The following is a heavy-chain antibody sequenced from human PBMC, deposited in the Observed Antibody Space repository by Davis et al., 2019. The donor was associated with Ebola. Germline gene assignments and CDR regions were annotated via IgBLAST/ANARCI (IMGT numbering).Heavy chain of an antibody. Sequence: ASVKVSCKASGYTFNAYYIHWVRQAPGQGLEWMGWINPKNGVTHYSKKFQGRVIVTRDTSISTVYMELWRLTSVDTAIYYCARGSSGVGILPFSDWGQGPLVTVSS. CDR2: INPKNGVT. CDR1: GYTFNAYY. V-gene: IGHV1-2*02. CDR3: ARGSSGVGILPFSD. D-gene: IGHD2-8*02. J-gene: IGHJ4*02.